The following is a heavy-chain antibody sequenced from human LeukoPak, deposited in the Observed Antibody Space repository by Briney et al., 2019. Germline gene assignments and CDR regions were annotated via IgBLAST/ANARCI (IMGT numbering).Heavy chain of an antibody. D-gene: IGHD3-22*01. Sequence: GGSLRLSCAASGFTFSSYAMSWVRQAPGKGLEWVSAISGSGGSTYYADSVKGRFTISRDNSKNTLYLQMNSLRAEDTAVYYCAKAGGRGTMIVVVIPVYYFDYWGQGTLVTVSS. J-gene: IGHJ4*02. CDR1: GFTFSSYA. CDR3: AKAGGRGTMIVVVIPVYYFDY. CDR2: ISGSGGST. V-gene: IGHV3-23*01.